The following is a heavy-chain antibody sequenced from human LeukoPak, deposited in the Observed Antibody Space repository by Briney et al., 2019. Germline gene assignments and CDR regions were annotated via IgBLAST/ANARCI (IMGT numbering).Heavy chain of an antibody. J-gene: IGHJ4*02. CDR3: ARVYCSGCSCYGAPIDY. V-gene: IGHV3-30*03. CDR2: ISYDGSNK. CDR1: GFTFSGNG. D-gene: IGHD2-15*01. Sequence: GGSLRLSCAASGFTFSGNGMHWVRQAPGKGLVWLAVISYDGSNKYYTASVKGRFTISRDNSKNTLYLQMNSLRAEDTAVYYCARVYCSGCSCYGAPIDYWGQGTLVTVSS.